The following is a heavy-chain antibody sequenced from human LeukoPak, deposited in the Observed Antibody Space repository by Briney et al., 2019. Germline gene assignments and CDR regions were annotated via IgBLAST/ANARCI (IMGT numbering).Heavy chain of an antibody. D-gene: IGHD3-22*01. CDR2: ISYAGSNK. J-gene: IGHJ4*02. V-gene: IGHV3-30*18. CDR3: AKDRGSYYYDSSGN. Sequence: GGSLRLSCAASGLTFSSYGLHWVRQAPGKGLDWVAVISYAGSNKYYADSVKGRVPISRDNSKNMLSLQMSTLRLEDTAVYYCAKDRGSYYYDSSGNWGQGTLVTVSS. CDR1: GLTFSSYG.